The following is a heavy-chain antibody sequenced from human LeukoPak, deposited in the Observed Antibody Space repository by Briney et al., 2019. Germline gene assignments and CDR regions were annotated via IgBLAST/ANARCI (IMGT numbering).Heavy chain of an antibody. V-gene: IGHV3-49*04. D-gene: IGHD3-22*01. Sequence: PGGSLRLSCTSSGFSFGDYAMSWVRQAPGKGLEWVGFIRSKDYGATTEYAASVKGRFTISRDDSKSIAYLQMNSLKIEDTAVYYCTRDPYYYDSSGHEWFDPWGQGTLVTVSS. J-gene: IGHJ5*02. CDR1: GFSFGDYA. CDR2: IRSKDYGATT. CDR3: TRDPYYYDSSGHEWFDP.